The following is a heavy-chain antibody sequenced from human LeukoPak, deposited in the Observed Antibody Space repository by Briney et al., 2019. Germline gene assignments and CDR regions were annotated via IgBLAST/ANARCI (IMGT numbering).Heavy chain of an antibody. Sequence: SQTLSLTCAISGDSVSSNSAAWNWIRQSPSRGLEWLGRTYYRSKWYNDYAVSVKSRTTINPDTSKNQFSLQLNSVTPEDTAVYYCARAHSSHYYDSSGLDYWGQGTLVTVSS. V-gene: IGHV6-1*01. J-gene: IGHJ4*02. CDR3: ARAHSSHYYDSSGLDY. CDR2: TYYRSKWYN. CDR1: GDSVSSNSAA. D-gene: IGHD3-22*01.